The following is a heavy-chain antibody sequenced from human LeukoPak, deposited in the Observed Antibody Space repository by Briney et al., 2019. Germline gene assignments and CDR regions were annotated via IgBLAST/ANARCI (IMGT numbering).Heavy chain of an antibody. Sequence: PSETLSLTCTVSGGSISSYYWSWIRQPPGKGLEGIGYIYYSGRTNYNPSLKSRVTISVDTSKNQFSLKLSSVTAADTAVYYCATTYGYSSGWYPYWGQGTLVTVSS. D-gene: IGHD6-19*01. V-gene: IGHV4-59*01. CDR3: ATTYGYSSGWYPY. CDR2: IYYSGRT. CDR1: GGSISSYY. J-gene: IGHJ4*02.